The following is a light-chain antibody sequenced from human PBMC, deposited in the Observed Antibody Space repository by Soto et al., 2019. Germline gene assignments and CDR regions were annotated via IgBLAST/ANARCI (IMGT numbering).Light chain of an antibody. J-gene: IGLJ1*01. CDR3: TSFTSSSTQV. CDR1: SGDVDAFDY. Sequence: QSVLTQPASVSGSPGQSITISCTGTSGDVDAFDYVSWYQQHPCKATKLMIFEVSDRPSGVSDRFSGSKSGSTASLTISGLQAEDEADYFCTSFTSSSTQVFGTGTKVTVL. V-gene: IGLV2-14*01. CDR2: EVS.